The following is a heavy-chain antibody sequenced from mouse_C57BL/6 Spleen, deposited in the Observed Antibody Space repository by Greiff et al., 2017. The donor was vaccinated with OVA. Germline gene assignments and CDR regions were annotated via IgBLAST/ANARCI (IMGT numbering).Heavy chain of an antibody. CDR1: GYTFTSYG. V-gene: IGHV1-81*01. CDR3: ARRRTMERYAMDY. D-gene: IGHD1-1*02. Sequence: QVQLQQSGAELARPGASVKLSCKASGYTFTSYGISWVKQRTGQGLEWIGEIYPRSGNTYYNEKFKGKATLTADKSSSTAYMELRSLTSEDSAVYFCARRRTMERYAMDYWGQGTSVTVSA. CDR2: IYPRSGNT. J-gene: IGHJ4*01.